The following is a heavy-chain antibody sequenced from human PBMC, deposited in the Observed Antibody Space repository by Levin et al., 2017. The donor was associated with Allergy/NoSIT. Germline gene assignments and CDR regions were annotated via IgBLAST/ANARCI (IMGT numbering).Heavy chain of an antibody. D-gene: IGHD1-26*01. CDR1: GFTFSSYG. V-gene: IGHV3-30*18. Sequence: GGSLRLSCAASGFTFSSYGMHWVRQAPGKGLEWVAVISYDGSNKYYADSVKGRFTISRDNSKNTLYLQMNSLRAEDTAVYYCAKDFDFSGSYSFDYWGQGTLVTVSS. CDR3: AKDFDFSGSYSFDY. J-gene: IGHJ4*02. CDR2: ISYDGSNK.